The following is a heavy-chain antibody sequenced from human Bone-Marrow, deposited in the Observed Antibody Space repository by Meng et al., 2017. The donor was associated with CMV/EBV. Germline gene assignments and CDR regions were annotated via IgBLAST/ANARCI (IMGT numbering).Heavy chain of an antibody. CDR1: GGSFSGYY. J-gene: IGHJ4*02. CDR2: INHSGST. CDR3: ARDTLGSSGYFDY. Sequence: QVQLQQWGEGLFKPSETLSLTCAVYGGSFSGYYWSWIRQPPGKGLEWIGEINHSGSTNYNPSLKSRVTISVDTSKNQFSLKLSSVTAADTAVYYCARDTLGSSGYFDYWGQGTLVTVSS. D-gene: IGHD3-22*01. V-gene: IGHV4-34*01.